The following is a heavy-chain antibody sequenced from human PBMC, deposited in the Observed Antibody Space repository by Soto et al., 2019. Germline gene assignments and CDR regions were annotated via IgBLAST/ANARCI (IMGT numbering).Heavy chain of an antibody. J-gene: IGHJ3*02. Sequence: EVQLVESGGDLVQPGQSLRLSCAASGFSFSSYSMNWVRQAPGKGLEWISYLSSSKTYIWYADSVKGRFTISRDNAKNSLFLQINSLRDEDTVVYYCVRDGGWVFDIGGLGTMVTVSS. D-gene: IGHD6-19*01. CDR2: LSSSKTYI. CDR3: VRDGGWVFDI. CDR1: GFSFSSYS. V-gene: IGHV3-48*02.